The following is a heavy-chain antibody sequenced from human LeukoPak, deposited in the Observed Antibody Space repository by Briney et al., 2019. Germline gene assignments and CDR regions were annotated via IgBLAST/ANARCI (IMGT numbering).Heavy chain of an antibody. D-gene: IGHD6-19*01. Sequence: GGSLRLSCAASGFTFSSYAMHWVRQAPGKGLEWVAVISYDGSNKYYADSVKGRFTISRDNSKNTLYMQMNSLRAEDTAVYYCARANSSGWWGKGIDYWGQGTLVTVSS. J-gene: IGHJ4*02. CDR1: GFTFSSYA. CDR2: ISYDGSNK. V-gene: IGHV3-30*04. CDR3: ARANSSGWWGKGIDY.